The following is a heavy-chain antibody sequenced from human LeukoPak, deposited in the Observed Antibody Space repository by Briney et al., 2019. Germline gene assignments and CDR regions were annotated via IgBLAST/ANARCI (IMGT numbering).Heavy chain of an antibody. V-gene: IGHV3-48*03. D-gene: IGHD4-17*01. CDR1: GFTFSSYE. Sequence: GGSLRLSCAASGFTFSSYEMNWVRQAPGKGLEWVSYISSSGSTIYYADSVKGRFTISRDNAKNSPYLQMNSLRAEDTAVYYCARDGERDYGDSNGAFDIWGQGTMVTVSS. CDR2: ISSSGSTI. CDR3: ARDGERDYGDSNGAFDI. J-gene: IGHJ3*02.